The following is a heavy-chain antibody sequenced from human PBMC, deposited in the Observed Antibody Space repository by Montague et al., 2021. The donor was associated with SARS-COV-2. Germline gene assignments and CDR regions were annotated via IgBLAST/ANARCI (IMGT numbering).Heavy chain of an antibody. V-gene: IGHV4-38-2*02. CDR1: GYSISSGYY. CDR3: AVNSNYYYYYGMDV. J-gene: IGHJ6*02. CDR2: ICHSGST. D-gene: IGHD4-11*01. Sequence: SETLSLTCTVSGYSISSGYYWGWIRQPPGKGLEWIGSICHSGSTYYNPSLKSRVTISVDTSKNQFSLKLSSVTAADTAAYYCAVNSNYYYYYGMDVWGQGTTVTVSS.